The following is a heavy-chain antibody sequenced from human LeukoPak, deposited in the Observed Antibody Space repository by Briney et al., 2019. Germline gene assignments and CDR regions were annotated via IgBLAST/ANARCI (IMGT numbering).Heavy chain of an antibody. V-gene: IGHV3-9*01. J-gene: IGHJ4*02. Sequence: QAGGSLRLSCAASGFTFHDFSMHWVRQTPGKGLEWVSGISWNSVNIGYADSVKGRFTISRDNAKNSLFLQMDSLRPEDTALYYCARANYYDSNRYSPFDDWGQGTLVTVSS. D-gene: IGHD3-22*01. CDR2: ISWNSVNI. CDR1: GFTFHDFS. CDR3: ARANYYDSNRYSPFDD.